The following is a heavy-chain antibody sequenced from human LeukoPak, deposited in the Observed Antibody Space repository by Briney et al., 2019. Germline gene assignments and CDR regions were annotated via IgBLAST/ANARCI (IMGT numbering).Heavy chain of an antibody. J-gene: IGHJ6*03. D-gene: IGHD2-21*02. CDR3: ARDHVVVTYYYMDV. V-gene: IGHV3-21*01. CDR2: ISSSSSYI. CDR1: GFTFSSYS. Sequence: GGSLRLSCAASGFTFSSYSMNWVRQAPGKGLEWVSSISSSSSYIYYADSVKGRFTISRDNAKNSLYLQMNSLRAEDTAVYYCARDHVVVTYYYMDVWGKGTTVTVSS.